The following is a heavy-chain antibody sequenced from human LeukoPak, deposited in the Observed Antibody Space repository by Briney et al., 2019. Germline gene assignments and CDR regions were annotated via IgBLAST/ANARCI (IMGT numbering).Heavy chain of an antibody. D-gene: IGHD3-22*01. CDR3: ARAIYYDSSGYYFPFDY. V-gene: IGHV5-51*01. Sequence: GESLKISCKGSGYSFTSYWIGWVRQMPGKGLEWMGIIYPGDSDTRYSPSFQGQVTISADKSISTTYLQWSSLKASDTAMYYCARAIYYDSSGYYFPFDYWGQGTLVTVSS. J-gene: IGHJ4*02. CDR1: GYSFTSYW. CDR2: IYPGDSDT.